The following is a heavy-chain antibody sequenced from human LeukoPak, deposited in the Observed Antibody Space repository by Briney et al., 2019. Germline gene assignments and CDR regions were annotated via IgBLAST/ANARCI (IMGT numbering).Heavy chain of an antibody. CDR2: INPSGGST. D-gene: IGHD3-22*01. CDR3: ARSSGYYIFGY. J-gene: IGHJ4*02. Sequence: ASVKVSCKASGYTFTSYYMHWVRQAPGQGLEWMGIINPSGGSTSYAQKLQGRVTMTTDTSTSTAYMELRSLRSDDTAVYYCARSSGYYIFGYWGQGTLVTVSS. CDR1: GYTFTSYY. V-gene: IGHV1-46*01.